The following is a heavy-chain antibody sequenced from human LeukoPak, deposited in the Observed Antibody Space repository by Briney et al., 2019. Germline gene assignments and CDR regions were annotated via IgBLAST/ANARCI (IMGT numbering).Heavy chain of an antibody. Sequence: ASVKVTCKASGYTITSYGFSWVRQAPGQGHERMGWISAYNGNTNYAQKLQGRVTMTTDTSTSTAYMELRSLRSDDTAVYYCARTTVTTGNWFDPWGQGTLVSVSS. CDR1: GYTITSYG. D-gene: IGHD4-17*01. CDR2: ISAYNGNT. V-gene: IGHV1-18*01. CDR3: ARTTVTTGNWFDP. J-gene: IGHJ5*02.